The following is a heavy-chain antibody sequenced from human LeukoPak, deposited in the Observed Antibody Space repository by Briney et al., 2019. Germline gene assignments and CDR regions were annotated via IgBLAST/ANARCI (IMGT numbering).Heavy chain of an antibody. D-gene: IGHD6-19*01. V-gene: IGHV3-11*01. CDR3: ARGSGSSGWYEYFDL. CDR2: ISSSGSTI. J-gene: IGHJ2*01. CDR1: GFTFSDYY. Sequence: GGSLRLSCAASGFTFSDYYMSWIRQAPGKGLEWVSYISSSGSTIYYADSVKGRFTISRDNAKNSLYLQMNSLRAEDTVVYYCARGSGSSGWYEYFDLWGRSTLVTVSS.